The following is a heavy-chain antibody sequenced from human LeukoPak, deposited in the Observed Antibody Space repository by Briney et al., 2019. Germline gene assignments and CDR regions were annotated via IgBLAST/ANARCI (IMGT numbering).Heavy chain of an antibody. V-gene: IGHV3-66*01. D-gene: IGHD4-17*01. CDR3: ARGATTTVTTDY. CDR2: IYSGDIT. CDR1: GFTVSSNY. J-gene: IGHJ4*02. Sequence: GGSLRLSCAASGFTVSSNYMSWVRQAPGKGLEWVSAIYSGDITYYADSVKGRFTISRDNSKNTLYLQMNSLRAEDTAVYYCARGATTTVTTDYWGQGTLVTVSS.